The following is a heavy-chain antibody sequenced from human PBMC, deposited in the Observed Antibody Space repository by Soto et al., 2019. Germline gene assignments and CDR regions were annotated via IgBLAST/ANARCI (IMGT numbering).Heavy chain of an antibody. V-gene: IGHV1-2*02. CDR3: ARTSTGSYYGFYYYYGMDV. J-gene: IGHJ6*02. CDR2: INPNSGGT. Sequence: ASVKVSCKASGYTFTGDYMHWVRQAPGQGLEWMGWINPNSGGTNYAQKFQGRVTMTRDTSISTAYMELSRLRSDDTAVYYCARTSTGSYYGFYYYYGMDVWGQGTTVTVSS. D-gene: IGHD1-26*01. CDR1: GYTFTGDY.